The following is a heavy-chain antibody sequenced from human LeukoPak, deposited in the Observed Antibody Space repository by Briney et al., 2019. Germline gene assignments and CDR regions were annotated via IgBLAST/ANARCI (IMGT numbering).Heavy chain of an antibody. J-gene: IGHJ6*03. CDR2: ISAYNGNT. CDR3: AKKGNYCSGGSCYSDYYYYYMDV. V-gene: IGHV1-18*01. D-gene: IGHD2-15*01. CDR1: GYTFTSYG. Sequence: ASVKVSCKASGYTFTSYGISWVRQAPGQGLEWMGWISAYNGNTNYAQKLQGRVTMTTDTSTSTAYMELRSLRSDDTAIYYCAKKGNYCSGGSCYSDYYYYYMDVWGKGTTVTVSS.